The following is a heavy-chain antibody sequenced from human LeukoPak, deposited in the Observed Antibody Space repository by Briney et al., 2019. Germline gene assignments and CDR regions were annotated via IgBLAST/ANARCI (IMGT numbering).Heavy chain of an antibody. D-gene: IGHD2-15*01. CDR2: IYYSGST. Sequence: SETLSLTCTVSGGSISSYYWSWIRQPPGKGLEWIGYIYYSGSTNYNPSLKSRVTISVDTSKNQFSLKLSSETAADTAVYYCARVYGVLEVVVAATPWFDPWGQGTLVTVS. CDR1: GGSISSYY. J-gene: IGHJ5*02. V-gene: IGHV4-59*01. CDR3: ARVYGVLEVVVAATPWFDP.